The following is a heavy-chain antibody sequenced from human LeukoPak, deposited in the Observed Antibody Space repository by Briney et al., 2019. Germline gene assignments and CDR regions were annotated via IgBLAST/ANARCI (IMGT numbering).Heavy chain of an antibody. V-gene: IGHV5-51*01. CDR3: ARTYYYGSGSPYYYGMDV. J-gene: IGHJ6*04. Sequence: ESLKISCKGSGYSFTSYWIGWVRQMPGKGLEWMGVIYPGDSDTRYNPSFQGQVTISADKSISTAYLQWSSLKASDTAMYYCARTYYYGSGSPYYYGMDVWGKGTTVTVSS. CDR1: GYSFTSYW. D-gene: IGHD3-10*01. CDR2: IYPGDSDT.